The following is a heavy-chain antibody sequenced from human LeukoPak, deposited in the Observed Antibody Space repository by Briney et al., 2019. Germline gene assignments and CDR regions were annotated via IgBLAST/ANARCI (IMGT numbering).Heavy chain of an antibody. CDR3: AKDRRYFDWLLPSYNFGMDV. CDR1: GDSVSSNSAA. D-gene: IGHD3-9*01. J-gene: IGHJ6*02. CDR2: TYYRSKWYN. V-gene: IGHV6-1*01. Sequence: SQTLSLTCAISGDSVSSNSAAWNWIRQSPSRGLEWLGRTYYRSKWYNDYAVSVKSRITINPDTSKNQFSLQLNSVTPEDTAVYYCAKDRRYFDWLLPSYNFGMDVWGQGTTVTVSS.